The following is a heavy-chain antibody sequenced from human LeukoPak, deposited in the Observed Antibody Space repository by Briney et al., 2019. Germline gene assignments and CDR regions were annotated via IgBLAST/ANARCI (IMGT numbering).Heavy chain of an antibody. CDR2: IKEDGSEK. D-gene: IGHD3-10*01. V-gene: IGHV3-7*03. CDR1: GFTLSSYW. CDR3: ARDWVAGVPFDAFDI. J-gene: IGHJ3*02. Sequence: GGSLILSCAASGFTLSSYWMSWVRPAPGKGLEWVANIKEDGSEKYYVDSVKGRFTISRDNAQNSVYLHMNSLTAEDTALYYCARDWVAGVPFDAFDIWGQGTMVSVSS.